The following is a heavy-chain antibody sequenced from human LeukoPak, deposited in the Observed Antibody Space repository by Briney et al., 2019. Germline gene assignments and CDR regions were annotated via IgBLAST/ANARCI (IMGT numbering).Heavy chain of an antibody. J-gene: IGHJ4*02. D-gene: IGHD2/OR15-2a*01. Sequence: ASVKVSCKASGYTFSGYGMHWVRQAPGQRLEWMGRINAGSGDTKYSQKFQGRVTVSRDTSASTAYMDLSSLRSEDTAVYYCARSIAYSTTPDGGYYFDYWGQGTLVTVSS. CDR3: ARSIAYSTTPDGGYYFDY. V-gene: IGHV1-3*01. CDR1: GYTFSGYG. CDR2: INAGSGDT.